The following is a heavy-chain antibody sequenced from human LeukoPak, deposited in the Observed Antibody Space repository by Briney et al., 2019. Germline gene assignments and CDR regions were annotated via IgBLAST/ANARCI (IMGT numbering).Heavy chain of an antibody. V-gene: IGHV4-61*02. CDR2: IYTSGST. D-gene: IGHD6-13*01. Sequence: PSETLSLTCTVSGGSISSGSYYWSWIRQPAGKGLEWIGRIYTSGSTNYNPSLKSRVTISVDTSKNQFSLKLSSVTAADTAVYYCAGASPYSSSWPNWFDPWGQGTLVTVSS. CDR3: AGASPYSSSWPNWFDP. J-gene: IGHJ5*02. CDR1: GGSISSGSYY.